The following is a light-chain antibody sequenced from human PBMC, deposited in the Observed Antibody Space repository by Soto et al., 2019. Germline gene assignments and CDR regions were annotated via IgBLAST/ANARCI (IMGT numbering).Light chain of an antibody. J-gene: IGLJ2*01. V-gene: IGLV1-44*01. CDR2: EVS. CDR1: SSNIGINT. CDR3: SSYTSSSTRV. Sequence: QSVLTQPPSASGTPGQRVTISCSGGSSNIGINTVNWYQQLPGTAPKVLIYEVSNRPSGVSNRFSGSKSGNTASLTISGLQAEDEADYFCSSYTSSSTRVFGGGTKLTVL.